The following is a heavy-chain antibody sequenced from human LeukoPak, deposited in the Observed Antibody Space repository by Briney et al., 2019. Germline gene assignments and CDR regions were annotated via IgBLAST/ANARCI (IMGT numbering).Heavy chain of an antibody. V-gene: IGHV4-59*08. CDR3: ARHESGSYWAGAFDI. Sequence: SETLSLTCTVSGGSISSYYWSWIRQPPGKGLEWIGNIYYSGSTNYNPSLKIRVAISVDTSQNHFSLNLSSVTAADTAVYYCARHESGSYWAGAFDIWGQGTMVTVSS. CDR2: IYYSGST. CDR1: GGSISSYY. J-gene: IGHJ3*02. D-gene: IGHD1-26*01.